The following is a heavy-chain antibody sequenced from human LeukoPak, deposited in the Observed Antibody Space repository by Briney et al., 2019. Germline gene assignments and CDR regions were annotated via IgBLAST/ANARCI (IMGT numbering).Heavy chain of an antibody. Sequence: PGGSLRLSCAASGCTFSSYAMSGVRQAPGKGREWVAAISGSGGSTYYADSVKGGCTIARDNSKNTLYLQMNSLRAEDTAVYYCAKDRDNWNAFYFDYWGQGTLVTVSS. CDR3: AKDRDNWNAFYFDY. D-gene: IGHD1-1*01. V-gene: IGHV3-23*01. J-gene: IGHJ4*02. CDR2: ISGSGGST. CDR1: GCTFSSYA.